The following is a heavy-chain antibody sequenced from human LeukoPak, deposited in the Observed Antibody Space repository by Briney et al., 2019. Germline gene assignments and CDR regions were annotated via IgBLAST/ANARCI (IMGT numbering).Heavy chain of an antibody. Sequence: SETPSLTCTVSGGSISSYYWSWIRQPAGKGLEWIGRIYTSGSTNYNPSLKSRVTMSVDTSKNQFSLKLSSVTAADTAVYYCARSPTYYYDSSGYPFDYWGQGTLVTVSS. CDR3: ARSPTYYYDSSGYPFDY. D-gene: IGHD3-22*01. CDR2: IYTSGST. J-gene: IGHJ4*02. CDR1: GGSISSYY. V-gene: IGHV4-4*07.